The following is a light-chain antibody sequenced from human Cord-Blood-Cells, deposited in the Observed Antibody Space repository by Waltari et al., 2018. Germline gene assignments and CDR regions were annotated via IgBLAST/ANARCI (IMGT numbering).Light chain of an antibody. CDR1: ALPKQY. V-gene: IGLV3-25*03. CDR3: QSADSSGTYWV. J-gene: IGLJ3*02. Sequence: SYELTQPPSVSVSPGQTARITCSGDALPKQYAYWYQQKPGQAPVLVIYKDSGRPSVIPERFSGSSSGTTVTLTISGVQAEDEADYYCQSADSSGTYWVFGGGTKLTVL. CDR2: KDS.